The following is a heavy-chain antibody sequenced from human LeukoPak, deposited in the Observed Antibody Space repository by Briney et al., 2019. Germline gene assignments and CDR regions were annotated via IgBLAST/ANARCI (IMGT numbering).Heavy chain of an antibody. CDR2: ISSSSTNI. D-gene: IGHD4-11*01. Sequence: GSLRLSCAASGFTFSSYSMNWVRQAPGKGLEWVSSISSSSTNIYYADSVKGRFTISRDNAKNSLYLQMNSLRAEDTAIYYCARRVVTTFHDAFDIWGQGTMVTVSS. V-gene: IGHV3-21*04. CDR1: GFTFSSYS. J-gene: IGHJ3*02. CDR3: ARRVVTTFHDAFDI.